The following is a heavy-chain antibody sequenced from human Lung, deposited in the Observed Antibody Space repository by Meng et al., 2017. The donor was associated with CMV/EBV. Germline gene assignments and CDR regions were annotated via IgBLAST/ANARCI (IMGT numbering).Heavy chain of an antibody. V-gene: IGHV3-23*03. J-gene: IGHJ6*02. Sequence: GESLKISCAASGFTFSSYAVSWVRQAPGKGLEWVSVIYSGGGSTYYADSVKGRFTISRDNSKNTLYLQMNSLRAEDTAVYYCAKPIEGTYGMDVWGQGTTVTVSS. CDR1: GFTFSSYA. CDR3: AKPIEGTYGMDV. D-gene: IGHD1-26*01. CDR2: IYSGGGST.